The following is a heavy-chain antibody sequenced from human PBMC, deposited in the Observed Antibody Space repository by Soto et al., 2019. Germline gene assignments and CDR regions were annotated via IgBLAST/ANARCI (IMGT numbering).Heavy chain of an antibody. D-gene: IGHD3-22*01. Sequence: PSETLSLTCTVSGGSISSGGYYRSWIRQHPGKGLEWIGYIYYSGSTYHNPSLKSRVTISVDTSKNQFSLKLSSVTAADTAVYYCARDTDSSGYYAFDIWGQGTMVTVSS. V-gene: IGHV4-31*03. CDR3: ARDTDSSGYYAFDI. CDR1: GGSISSGGYY. CDR2: IYYSGST. J-gene: IGHJ3*02.